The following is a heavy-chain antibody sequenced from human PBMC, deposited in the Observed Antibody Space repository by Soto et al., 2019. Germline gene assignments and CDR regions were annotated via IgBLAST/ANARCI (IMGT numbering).Heavy chain of an antibody. CDR1: GFTFSSYA. Sequence: GGSLRLSCAASGFTFSSYAMSWVRQAPGKGLEWVSAISGSGGSTYYADSVKGRFTISRDNTKNSLFLQMNSLRDEDTAVYYCAGEEGYWGRMDVWGEGNKVTVSS. CDR3: AGEEGYWGRMDV. V-gene: IGHV3-23*01. CDR2: ISGSGGST. D-gene: IGHD2-15*01. J-gene: IGHJ6*04.